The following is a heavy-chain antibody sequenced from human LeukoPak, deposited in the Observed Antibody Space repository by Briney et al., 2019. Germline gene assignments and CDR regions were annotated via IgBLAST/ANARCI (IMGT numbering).Heavy chain of an antibody. J-gene: IGHJ4*02. D-gene: IGHD6-19*01. V-gene: IGHV1-18*01. CDR2: ISTYNGNT. CDR1: GYSFTSYG. CDR3: ARPHSSGWYLGLWL. Sequence: ASVKVSCKASGYSFTSYGISWVRQAPGQGLEWMGWISTYNGNTNYAQKLQGRVTMATDTSTTTAYMELRSLTSADTAVYYCARPHSSGWYLGLWLWGQGTLVTVSS.